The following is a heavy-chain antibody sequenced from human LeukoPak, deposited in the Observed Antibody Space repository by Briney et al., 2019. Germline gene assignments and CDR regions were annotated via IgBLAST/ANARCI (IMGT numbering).Heavy chain of an antibody. V-gene: IGHV1-69*04. J-gene: IGHJ4*02. CDR2: IIPILGIA. Sequence: EASVKVSCKASGGTFSSYAISWVRQAPGQGLEWMGRIIPILGIANYAQKFQGRVTITADKSTSTAYMGLSSLRSEDTAVYYCARDVIAVAGTYYFDYWGQGTLVTVSS. CDR3: ARDVIAVAGTYYFDY. D-gene: IGHD6-19*01. CDR1: GGTFSSYA.